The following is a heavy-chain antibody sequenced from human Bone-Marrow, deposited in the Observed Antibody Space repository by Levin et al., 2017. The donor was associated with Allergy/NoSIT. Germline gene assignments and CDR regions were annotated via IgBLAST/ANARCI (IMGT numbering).Heavy chain of an antibody. D-gene: IGHD6-6*01. CDR1: GFTFSTYW. V-gene: IGHV3-7*01. J-gene: IGHJ4*02. Sequence: PGGSLRLSCAASGFTFSTYWMSWVRQAPGKGLEWVANIKQDGSEKYYVDSVEGRFTISRDNAKNSLYLQMNSLRAEDTAVYYCARPRSAYSSSPYFDYWGQGTLVTVSS. CDR2: IKQDGSEK. CDR3: ARPRSAYSSSPYFDY.